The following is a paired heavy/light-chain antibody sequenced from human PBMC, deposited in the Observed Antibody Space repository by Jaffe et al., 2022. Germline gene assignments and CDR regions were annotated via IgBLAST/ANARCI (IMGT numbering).Light chain of an antibody. CDR1: QGISNY. V-gene: IGKV1-16*01. J-gene: IGKJ5*01. CDR2: DAS. CDR3: QQYNFYPIT. Sequence: DIQMTQSPSSLSAFVGDRVTITCRASQGISNYLGWIQQKPGKAPKSLIYDASSLQSGVPSRFSGSGSGTDFTLTISSLQPEDFATYYCQQYNFYPITFGQGTRLEIK.
Heavy chain of an antibody. CDR1: AFTFSNYW. CDR2: IKQDGSEK. J-gene: IGHJ4*02. D-gene: IGHD1-26*01. Sequence: EVQLVESGGDLVQPGGSLRLSCVGSAFTFSNYWMSWVRQAPGKGLEWVASIKQDGSEKYYVDSVKGRFTISRDNAKNSLYLQLNSLRADDTAVYYCARGDSGTYHLRFTWWGLGILVTVSS. CDR3: ARGDSGTYHLRFTW. V-gene: IGHV3-7*05.